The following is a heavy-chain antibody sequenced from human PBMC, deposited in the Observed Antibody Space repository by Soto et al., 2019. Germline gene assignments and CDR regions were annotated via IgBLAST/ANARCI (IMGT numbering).Heavy chain of an antibody. V-gene: IGHV1-46*03. CDR1: GYTFTSYY. CDR2: INPSGGST. J-gene: IGHJ6*02. D-gene: IGHD1-20*01. Sequence: ASVKVSCKASGYTFTSYYMHWVRQAPGQGLEWMGMINPSGGSTTYAQKFQGRVTMTRDTSTSTVYMELSSLRSEDTAVYYCARRITGRVNYYYGMDVWGQGTTVTVSS. CDR3: ARRITGRVNYYYGMDV.